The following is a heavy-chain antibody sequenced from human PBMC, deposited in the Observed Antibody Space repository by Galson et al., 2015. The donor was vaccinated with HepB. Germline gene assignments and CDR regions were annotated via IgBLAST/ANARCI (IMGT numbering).Heavy chain of an antibody. J-gene: IGHJ3*02. CDR3: AKGDYYDSSGYYPDAFDI. D-gene: IGHD3-22*01. V-gene: IGHV3-23*01. CDR1: GFTFSSYA. CDR2: ISGSGGST. Sequence: SLRLSCAASGFTFSSYAMSWVRQAPGKGLEWVSAISGSGGSTYYADSVKGRFTISRDNSKNTLYLQMNSLRAEDTAVYYCAKGDYYDSSGYYPDAFDIWGQGTMVTVSS.